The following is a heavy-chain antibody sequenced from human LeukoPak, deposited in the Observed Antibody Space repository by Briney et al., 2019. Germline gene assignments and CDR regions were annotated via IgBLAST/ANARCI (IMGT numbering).Heavy chain of an antibody. D-gene: IGHD3-16*01. J-gene: IGHJ4*02. V-gene: IGHV3-23*01. CDR2: ISGSGDST. CDR1: GFTFSNYA. CDR3: AREPNYDYVWGSFYYFDY. Sequence: GGSLRLSCAASGFTFSNYAMSWVRQAPGKGLEWVSAISGSGDSTYYADSVKGRFTISRDNSKNTLYLQMNSLRAEDTAVYYCAREPNYDYVWGSFYYFDYWGQGTLVTVSS.